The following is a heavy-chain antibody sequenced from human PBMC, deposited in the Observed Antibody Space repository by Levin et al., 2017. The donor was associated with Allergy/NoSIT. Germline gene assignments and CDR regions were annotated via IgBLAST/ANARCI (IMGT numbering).Heavy chain of an antibody. D-gene: IGHD6-19*01. J-gene: IGHJ5*01. CDR3: ARSRKWLVGAWFDS. Sequence: LSLTCAASGFTFSDYYMSWIRQAPGKGLEWISYISNSGSTKNYADSVRGRFTVSRDNAKNSLSLQMTSLRAEDTALYYCARSRKWLVGAWFDSWGQGTLVTVSS. CDR1: GFTFSDYY. V-gene: IGHV3-11*01. CDR2: ISNSGSTK.